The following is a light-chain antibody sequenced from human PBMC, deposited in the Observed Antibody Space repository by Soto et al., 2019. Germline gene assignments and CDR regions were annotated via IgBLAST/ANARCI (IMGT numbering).Light chain of an antibody. CDR3: SSYTSSTTVV. V-gene: IGLV2-18*02. J-gene: IGLJ2*01. CDR1: SGDVGTYNR. Sequence: QSALTQPPSVSGSPGQSVTISCTGTSGDVGTYNRVSWYQQPPGTAPKLMIYEVTNRPSGVTDRFSGSKSGNTASLTISGLQAEDEADYYCSSYTSSTTVVFGGGTQLTVL. CDR2: EVT.